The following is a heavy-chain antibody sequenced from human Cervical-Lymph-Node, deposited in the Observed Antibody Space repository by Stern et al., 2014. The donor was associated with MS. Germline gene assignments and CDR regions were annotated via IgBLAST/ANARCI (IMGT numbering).Heavy chain of an antibody. CDR2: IYYDGSNR. J-gene: IGHJ1*01. Sequence: VQLVESGGGVVQPGRSLRISCAASGFTFSSSGMHWVRQAPGKGLEWLAIIYYDGSNRYYADSVKGRFTISRDNSKNTLYLQMNSLRAEDTAVYYCAREGGNTAEYFQHWGQGTLVTVSS. CDR3: AREGGNTAEYFQH. CDR1: GFTFSSSG. V-gene: IGHV3-33*01. D-gene: IGHD4-23*01.